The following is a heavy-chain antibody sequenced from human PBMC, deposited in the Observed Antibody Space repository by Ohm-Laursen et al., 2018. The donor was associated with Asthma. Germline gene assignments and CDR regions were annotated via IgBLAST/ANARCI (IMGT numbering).Heavy chain of an antibody. V-gene: IGHV3-30*03. Sequence: SSLRLSCAASGYTFSRYSIHWVRQAPGKGLEWVAVISYDGSNKYYADSVKGRFTISRDNSKNTLYLQMNSLRAEDTAVYYCARPNSGSYKAAFDIWGQGTMVTVSS. CDR2: ISYDGSNK. J-gene: IGHJ3*02. CDR3: ARPNSGSYKAAFDI. CDR1: GYTFSRYS. D-gene: IGHD1-26*01.